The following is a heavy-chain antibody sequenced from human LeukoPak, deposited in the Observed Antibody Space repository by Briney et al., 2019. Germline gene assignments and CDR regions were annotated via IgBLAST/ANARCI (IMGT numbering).Heavy chain of an antibody. D-gene: IGHD2-15*01. CDR2: ISVYNDNT. Sequence: ASVKVSCKASGGTFGSYAISWVRQAPGQGLEWMGWISVYNDNTKYSQNLQGRVTLTTDKSTNTAYMELRSLRSDDTAIYYCARAVSGGSSFFYMDVWGKGTTVTISS. CDR1: GGTFGSYA. CDR3: ARAVSGGSSFFYMDV. V-gene: IGHV1-18*01. J-gene: IGHJ6*03.